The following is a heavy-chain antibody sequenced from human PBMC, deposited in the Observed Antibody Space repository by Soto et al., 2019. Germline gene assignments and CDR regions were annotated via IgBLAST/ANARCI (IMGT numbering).Heavy chain of an antibody. V-gene: IGHV1-18*01. CDR1: GYAFTTYG. Sequence: QVHLVQSGAEVKKPGDSVKVSCKGSGYAFTTYGITWVRQAPGQGLEWMGWISAHNGNTNYAQKLQGRVTVTRDTSTSTASTELRSLRSDDTAVYYFARGRYGDYWGQGALVTVSS. J-gene: IGHJ4*02. CDR2: ISAHNGNT. D-gene: IGHD1-1*01. CDR3: ARGRYGDY.